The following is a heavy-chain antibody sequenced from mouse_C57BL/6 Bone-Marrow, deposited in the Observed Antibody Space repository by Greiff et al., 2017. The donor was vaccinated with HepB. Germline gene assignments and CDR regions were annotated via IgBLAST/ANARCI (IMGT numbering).Heavy chain of an antibody. J-gene: IGHJ4*01. V-gene: IGHV3-6*01. Sequence: EVQLQESGPGLVKPSQSLSLTCSVTGYSITSGYYWNWIRQFPGNKLEWMGYISYDGSNNYNPSLKNRISITRDTSKNQFFLKLNSVTTEDTATYYCARGGSSRYYAMDYWGQGTSVTVSS. CDR3: ARGGSSRYYAMDY. D-gene: IGHD1-1*01. CDR2: ISYDGSN. CDR1: GYSITSGYY.